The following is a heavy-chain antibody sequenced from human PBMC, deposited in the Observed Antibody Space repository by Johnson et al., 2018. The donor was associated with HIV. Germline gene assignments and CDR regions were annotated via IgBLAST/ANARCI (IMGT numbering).Heavy chain of an antibody. CDR3: ARGYILTGYSGAFDM. Sequence: VQLVESGGGLVQPVGSLRLSCAASGFTVSRNYMSWVRQAPGKGLEWVSVIYSGGSTHFADSVKGRFTISRDNSKNTVYLQMNSLSAEDTAVYYCARGYILTGYSGAFDMWGQGTMVTVSS. CDR2: IYSGGST. CDR1: GFTVSRNY. D-gene: IGHD3-9*01. J-gene: IGHJ3*02. V-gene: IGHV3-66*01.